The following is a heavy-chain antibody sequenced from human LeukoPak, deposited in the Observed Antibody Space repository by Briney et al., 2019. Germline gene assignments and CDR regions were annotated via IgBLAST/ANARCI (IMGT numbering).Heavy chain of an antibody. D-gene: IGHD3-10*01. CDR2: IYYSGST. CDR1: GGSISSYY. Sequence: TSETLSLTCTVSGGSISSYYWSWIRQPPGKGLEWIGYIYYSGSTNYNPSLKSRVTISVDTSKNQFSLKLSPVTAADTAVYYCARGGGRFGELLAWFDPWGQGTLVTVSS. V-gene: IGHV4-59*01. CDR3: ARGGGRFGELLAWFDP. J-gene: IGHJ5*02.